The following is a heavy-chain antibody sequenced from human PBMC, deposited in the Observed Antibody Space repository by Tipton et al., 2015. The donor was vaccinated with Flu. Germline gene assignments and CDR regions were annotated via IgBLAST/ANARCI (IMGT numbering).Heavy chain of an antibody. D-gene: IGHD2-15*01. Sequence: TLSLTCTVSGGSISGFYWNWIRQPPGGGLEWIGNIFNSGTTNYNPSLQSRVTISVDTSKNQFSLELRSVTAADTAVYYCVRSHGGYWGQGMLVTVSS. J-gene: IGHJ4*02. V-gene: IGHV4-59*01. CDR1: GGSISGFY. CDR3: VRSHGGY. CDR2: IFNSGTT.